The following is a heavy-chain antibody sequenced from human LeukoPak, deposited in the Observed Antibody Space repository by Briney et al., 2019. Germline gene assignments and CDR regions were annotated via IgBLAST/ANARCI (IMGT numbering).Heavy chain of an antibody. D-gene: IGHD6-19*01. J-gene: IGHJ4*02. V-gene: IGHV1-18*01. CDR3: ARARTKGPYSSGWYAYDY. Sequence: ASVKVSCKASGYTFTSYGISWVRQAPGQGLEWMGWISAYNGNTNYAQKLQGRVTMTRDTSISTAYMELSRLRSDDTAVYYCARARTKGPYSSGWYAYDYWGQGTLVTVSS. CDR2: ISAYNGNT. CDR1: GYTFTSYG.